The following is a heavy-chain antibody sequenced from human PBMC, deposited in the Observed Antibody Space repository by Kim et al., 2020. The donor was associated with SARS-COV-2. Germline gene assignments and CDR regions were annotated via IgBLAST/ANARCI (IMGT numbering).Heavy chain of an antibody. D-gene: IGHD6-13*01. Sequence: YADSVKGRFTISRDNAKNSLYLKMNSLRDEDTAVYYCARPLGNYYYGMDVWGQGTTVTVSS. J-gene: IGHJ6*02. CDR3: ARPLGNYYYGMDV. V-gene: IGHV3-48*02.